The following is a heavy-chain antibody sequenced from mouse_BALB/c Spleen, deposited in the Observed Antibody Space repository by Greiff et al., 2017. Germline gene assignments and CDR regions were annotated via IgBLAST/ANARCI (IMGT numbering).Heavy chain of an antibody. J-gene: IGHJ4*01. V-gene: IGHV6-6*02. CDR3: TRTYYDYDDAMDY. D-gene: IGHD2-4*01. CDR2: IRLKSNNYAT. CDR1: GFTFSNYW. Sequence: EVMLVESGGGLVQPGGSMKLSCVASGFTFSNYWMNWVRQSPEKGLEWVAEIRLKSNNYATHYAESVKGRFTISRDDSKSSVYLQMNNLRAEDTGIYYCTRTYYDYDDAMDYWGQGTSVTVSS.